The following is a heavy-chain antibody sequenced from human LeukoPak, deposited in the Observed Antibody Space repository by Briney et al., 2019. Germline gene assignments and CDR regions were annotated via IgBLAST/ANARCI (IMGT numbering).Heavy chain of an antibody. V-gene: IGHV1-18*01. J-gene: IGHJ6*01. Sequence: VASVKVSCKASGYTFTSYGISWVRQAPGQGRAGMGWISAYNGNTNYAQKRQGRVTMTTDTSTSTAYMELRSLRLDDTAVYYCAIDLPTRTEQQLVRSYYYYVMDVWGQGTTVTVSS. CDR1: GYTFTSYG. CDR2: ISAYNGNT. D-gene: IGHD6-13*01. CDR3: AIDLPTRTEQQLVRSYYYYVMDV.